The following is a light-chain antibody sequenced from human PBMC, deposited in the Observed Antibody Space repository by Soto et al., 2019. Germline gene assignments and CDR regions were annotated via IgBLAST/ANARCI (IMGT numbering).Light chain of an antibody. J-gene: IGKJ1*01. Sequence: EIGVTQSPATLSLSPGERATLSCRASQSVANYLAWYQQKPGQAPRLLIYDASSRAAGVPARFSGSGSGTDFTLTISSLEPEDFAVYYCHQRQSWPRTFGQGTKVDI. CDR1: QSVANY. CDR2: DAS. V-gene: IGKV3-11*01. CDR3: HQRQSWPRT.